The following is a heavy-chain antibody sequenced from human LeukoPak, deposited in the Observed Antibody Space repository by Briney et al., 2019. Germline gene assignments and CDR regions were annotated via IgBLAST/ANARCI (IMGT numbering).Heavy chain of an antibody. V-gene: IGHV4-34*01. CDR1: GGSFSGYY. D-gene: IGHD4-23*01. Sequence: SETLSLTCAVYGGSFSGYYWSWIRPPPGKGLEWIGEINHSGSTNYNPSLKSRVTISVDTSKNQFSLKLSSVTAADTAVYYCAGHLRWFDYWGQGTLVTVSS. J-gene: IGHJ4*02. CDR3: AGHLRWFDY. CDR2: INHSGST.